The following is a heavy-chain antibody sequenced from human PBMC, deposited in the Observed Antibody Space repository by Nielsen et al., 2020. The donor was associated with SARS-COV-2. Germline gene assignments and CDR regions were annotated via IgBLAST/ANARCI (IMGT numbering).Heavy chain of an antibody. D-gene: IGHD5-18*01. Sequence: ASVKVSCKASGYTLSNYAINWVRQAPGQGLEWMGWINTNTGNPTYAQGFTGRFVFSLDTSVSTAYLQISSLKAEDTAVYYCARDGEPWGYSYTDYWGQGTLVTVSS. CDR1: GYTLSNYA. V-gene: IGHV7-4-1*02. CDR2: INTNTGNP. CDR3: ARDGEPWGYSYTDY. J-gene: IGHJ4*02.